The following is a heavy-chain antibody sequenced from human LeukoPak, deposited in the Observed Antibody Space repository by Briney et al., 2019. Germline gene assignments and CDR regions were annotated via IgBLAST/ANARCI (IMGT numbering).Heavy chain of an antibody. CDR3: ASSYGSGSSTYYYGLDV. CDR1: GGTFSSYA. Sequence: ASVKVSCKASGGTFSSYAIGWVRQAPGQGLEWMGRIIPIFGIANYAQKFQGRVTITADKSTSTAYMELSSLRSEDTAVYYCASSYGSGSSTYYYGLDVWGQGTTVTVSS. V-gene: IGHV1-69*04. J-gene: IGHJ6*02. CDR2: IIPIFGIA. D-gene: IGHD3-10*01.